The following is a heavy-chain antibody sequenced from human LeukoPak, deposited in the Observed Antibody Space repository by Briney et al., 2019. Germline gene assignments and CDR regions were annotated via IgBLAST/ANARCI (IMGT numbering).Heavy chain of an antibody. CDR3: ARDRAHTAQGEYYGMDV. V-gene: IGHV4-61*02. J-gene: IGHJ6*02. D-gene: IGHD5-18*01. Sequence: SQTLSLTCTVSGGSISSGSYYWSWIRQPAGKGLEWIGRIYTSGSTNYNPSLKSRVTISVDTSKNQFSLKLSSVTAADTAVYYCARDRAHTAQGEYYGMDVWGQGTTVTVSS. CDR2: IYTSGST. CDR1: GGSISSGSYY.